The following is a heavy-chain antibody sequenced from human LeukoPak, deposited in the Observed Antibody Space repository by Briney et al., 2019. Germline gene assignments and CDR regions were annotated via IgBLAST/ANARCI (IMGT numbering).Heavy chain of an antibody. D-gene: IGHD3-10*01. J-gene: IGHJ4*02. Sequence: GGSLRLSCAASGFTFSSYEMNWVRQAPGKGLEWVSYISSSGSTIYYADSVKGRFTISRDNAKNSLYLQMNSLRAEDTAIYYCAKDVAGVRGVRGGFDYWGQGTLVTVSS. CDR3: AKDVAGVRGVRGGFDY. CDR2: ISSSGSTI. V-gene: IGHV3-48*03. CDR1: GFTFSSYE.